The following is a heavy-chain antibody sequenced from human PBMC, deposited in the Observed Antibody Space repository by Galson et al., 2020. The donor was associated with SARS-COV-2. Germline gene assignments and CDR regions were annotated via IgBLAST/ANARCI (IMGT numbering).Heavy chain of an antibody. Sequence: GGSLRLSCAASGFTFRDFEMNWVRQAPGKGLEWISYIRSNGGTIYYADSVKGRFTISRDNAKNSLSLQMNSLRAEDTAVYYCARGGTTRFDYWGQGTLVTVS. J-gene: IGHJ4*02. CDR1: GFTFRDFE. D-gene: IGHD4-4*01. CDR3: ARGGTTRFDY. CDR2: IRSNGGTI. V-gene: IGHV3-48*03.